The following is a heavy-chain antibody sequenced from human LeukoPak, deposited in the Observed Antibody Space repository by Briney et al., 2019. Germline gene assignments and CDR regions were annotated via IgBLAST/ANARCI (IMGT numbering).Heavy chain of an antibody. CDR1: GFTFDDYT. D-gene: IGHD5-18*01. CDR2: ISWDGGST. CDR3: AREMVGGYGPDY. J-gene: IGHJ4*02. Sequence: GGSLRLSCAASGFTFDDYTMHWVRQAPGKGLEWVSLISWDGGSTYYADSVKGRFTISRDNSKNSLYLQMNSLRAEDTAVYYCAREMVGGYGPDYWGQGTLVTVSS. V-gene: IGHV3-43*01.